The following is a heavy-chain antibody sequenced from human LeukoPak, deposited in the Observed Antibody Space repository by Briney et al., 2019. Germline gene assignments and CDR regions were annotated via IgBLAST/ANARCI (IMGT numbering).Heavy chain of an antibody. V-gene: IGHV4-39*01. CDR2: IYYSGST. CDR3: ARPWGGSGSYIYDY. J-gene: IGHJ4*02. D-gene: IGHD1-26*01. Sequence: SETLSLTCTVSVGSISSSSYYWGWIRQPPGKGLEWIGRIYYSGSTYYNPSLKSRVTISVDTSKNQFSLKPSSVTAADTAVYYCARPWGGSGSYIYDYWGQGTLVTVSS. CDR1: VGSISSSSYY.